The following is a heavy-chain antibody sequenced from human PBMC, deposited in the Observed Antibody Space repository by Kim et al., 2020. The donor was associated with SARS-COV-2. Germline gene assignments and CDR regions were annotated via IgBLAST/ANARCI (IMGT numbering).Heavy chain of an antibody. CDR2: IYTSGST. CDR1: GGSISSYY. CDR3: ARDLFGEWYTTDYYYGMDV. D-gene: IGHD3-10*01. V-gene: IGHV4-4*07. Sequence: SETLSLTCTVSGGSISSYYWSWIRQPAGKGLEWIGRIYTSGSTNYNPSLNSRVTMSVDTSKNQFSLKLSSVTAADTAVYYCARDLFGEWYTTDYYYGMDVWGQGTTVTVSS. J-gene: IGHJ6*02.